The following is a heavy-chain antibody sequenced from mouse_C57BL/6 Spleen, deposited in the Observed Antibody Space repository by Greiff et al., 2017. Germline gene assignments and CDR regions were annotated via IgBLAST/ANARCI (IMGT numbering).Heavy chain of an antibody. Sequence: VQLQQSDAELVKPGASVKISCKASGYTFTDHTIHWMKQRPEQGLEWIGFIYPRDGSTKYNEKFKGKATLTADKSSSTAYMQLNSLTSEDSAVFVCARFYFRYRGFDVWGTGTTVTVSP. CDR2: IYPRDGST. CDR3: ARFYFRYRGFDV. V-gene: IGHV1-78*01. J-gene: IGHJ1*03. D-gene: IGHD1-1*01. CDR1: GYTFTDHT.